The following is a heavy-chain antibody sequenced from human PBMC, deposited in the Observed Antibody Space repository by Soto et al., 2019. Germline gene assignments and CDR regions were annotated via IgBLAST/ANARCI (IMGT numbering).Heavy chain of an antibody. CDR1: GFPFGITD. CDR2: IDGRGGAT. CDR3: AKNSGWFNT. J-gene: IGHJ5*02. D-gene: IGHD3-10*01. Sequence: GGSLRLSCAASGFPFGITDMSWVRQAPGKGLEWVSTIDGRGGATHYADSVKGRFTISRDNSKNTVFLQMSSLRADDTAVYYCAKNSGWFNTWGQGTLVTVSS. V-gene: IGHV3-23*01.